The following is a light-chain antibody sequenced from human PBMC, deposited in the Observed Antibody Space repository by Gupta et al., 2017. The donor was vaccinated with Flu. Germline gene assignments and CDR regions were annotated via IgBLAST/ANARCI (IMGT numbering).Light chain of an antibody. CDR3: QQYGYPPRS. J-gene: IGKJ2*03. Sequence: AWYQQKPGQPPRLLIYGASSRATGIPDRFSATVSGTDFTLTISRLEPEDFAVYYCQQYGYPPRSFGQGTELQIK. V-gene: IGKV3-20*01. CDR2: GAS.